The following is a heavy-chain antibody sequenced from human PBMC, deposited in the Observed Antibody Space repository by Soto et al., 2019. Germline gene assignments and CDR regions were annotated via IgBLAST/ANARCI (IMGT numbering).Heavy chain of an antibody. CDR2: IYYKGST. Sequence: SETLSLTCSVSGGSISSSSYYWGWIRQPPGKGLEWIASIYYKGSTYYNPSLKSRVTISVDTSKNQFSLKLSSVTAADTAVYYCARSDGRHWGQGTLVTVSS. CDR1: GGSISSSSYY. CDR3: ARSDGRH. J-gene: IGHJ4*02. V-gene: IGHV4-39*07.